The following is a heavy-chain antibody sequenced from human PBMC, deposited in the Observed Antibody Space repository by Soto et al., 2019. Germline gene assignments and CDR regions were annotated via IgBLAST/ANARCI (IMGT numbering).Heavy chain of an antibody. CDR1: GYTFTSYA. CDR2: INAGNGNT. D-gene: IGHD2-8*01. V-gene: IGHV1-3*01. J-gene: IGHJ5*02. Sequence: ASVKVSCKASGYTFTSYAMHWVRQAPGQRLEWMGWINAGNGNTKYSQKFQGRVTITRDTSASTAYMKLSSLRSEDTAVYYCALPVGYCTNGVCYNWFDPWGQGTLVTAPQ. CDR3: ALPVGYCTNGVCYNWFDP.